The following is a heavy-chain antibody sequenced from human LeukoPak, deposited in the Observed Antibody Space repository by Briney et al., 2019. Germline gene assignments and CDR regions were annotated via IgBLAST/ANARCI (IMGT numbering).Heavy chain of an antibody. V-gene: IGHV4-59*01. CDR2: IHNNGDI. Sequence: PSETLSLTCIVSGDSIRSYYWNWIRQAPGKALEWIGHIHNNGDIAYNFSLKSRITISMDTSKNQFSLKLSSVTAADTAVYYCGRWGYFDSGNYFVVDYWGQGTVVTVSS. CDR3: GRWGYFDSGNYFVVDY. D-gene: IGHD3-22*01. CDR1: GDSIRSYY. J-gene: IGHJ4*02.